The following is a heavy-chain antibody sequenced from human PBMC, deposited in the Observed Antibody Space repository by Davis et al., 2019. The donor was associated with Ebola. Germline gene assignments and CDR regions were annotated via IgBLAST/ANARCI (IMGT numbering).Heavy chain of an antibody. D-gene: IGHD2-21*02. CDR2: ISDDGSST. Sequence: HTGGSLRLSCGTSGFTFSSYYMHWVRQAPGKGLVWVSRISDDGSSTHYADSVKGRFTISRDNAKNTLYLQMNSLRAEDTAVYYCARDFMAVTDDYWGQGTLVTVSS. J-gene: IGHJ4*02. CDR1: GFTFSSYY. V-gene: IGHV3-74*01. CDR3: ARDFMAVTDDY.